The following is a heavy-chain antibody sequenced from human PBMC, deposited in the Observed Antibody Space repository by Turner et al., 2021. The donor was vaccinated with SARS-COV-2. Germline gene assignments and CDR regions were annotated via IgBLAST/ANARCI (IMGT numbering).Heavy chain of an antibody. CDR1: GGTFSSYA. J-gene: IGHJ4*02. CDR3: AKDGAPFLLYFGEPTFYFDY. Sequence: QVQLVQSGAEVKKPGSSVKVSCKASGGTFSSYAISWVRQAPGQGLEWMGGIIPIFGTANYAQKFQGRVTITADESTSTAYMELSSLRSEDTAVYYCAKDGAPFLLYFGEPTFYFDYWGQGTLVTVSS. V-gene: IGHV1-69*01. D-gene: IGHD3-10*01. CDR2: IIPIFGTA.